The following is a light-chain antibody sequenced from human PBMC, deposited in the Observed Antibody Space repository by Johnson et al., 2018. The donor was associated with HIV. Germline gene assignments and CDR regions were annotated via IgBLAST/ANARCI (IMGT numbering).Light chain of an antibody. CDR2: DNN. CDR1: TSNIGNNY. V-gene: IGLV1-51*01. Sequence: QPVLTQPPSVSAAPGQRVTISCSGSTSNIGNNYVSWYQQLPGTAPKLLIYDNNKRPSGIPDRFSGSKSGTSATLGITGLQTGDEADYYSGTWDSSLSAGHNYVFGTGTKVTVL. CDR3: GTWDSSLSAGHNYV. J-gene: IGLJ1*01.